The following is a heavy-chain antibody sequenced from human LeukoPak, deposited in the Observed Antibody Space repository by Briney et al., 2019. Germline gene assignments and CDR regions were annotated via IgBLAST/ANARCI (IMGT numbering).Heavy chain of an antibody. V-gene: IGHV4-4*07. Sequence: PSETLSLTCTVSGGSISSYHWSWIRQPAGEGLEWIGRIYTSGSTNYNPSLKSRVTMSVDTSKNQFSLKLSSVTAADTAVYYCAREVMVRGVIITLGNWFDPWGQGTLVTVSS. J-gene: IGHJ5*02. CDR1: GGSISSYH. CDR3: AREVMVRGVIITLGNWFDP. D-gene: IGHD3-10*01. CDR2: IYTSGST.